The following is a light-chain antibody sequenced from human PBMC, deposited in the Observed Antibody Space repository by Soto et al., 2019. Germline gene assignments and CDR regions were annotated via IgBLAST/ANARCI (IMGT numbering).Light chain of an antibody. V-gene: IGLV1-40*01. J-gene: IGLJ2*01. CDR3: QSYDSSLSGYVV. CDR2: GNS. CDR1: RSNIGAGYD. Sequence: QSVLTQPPSVSGAPGQRVTISCTGSRSNIGAGYDVHWYQQLPGTAPKLLIYGNSNRPSGVPDRFSGSKSGTSASLAITGLQAADEDDYYCQSYDSSLSGYVVFGGGTKVTVL.